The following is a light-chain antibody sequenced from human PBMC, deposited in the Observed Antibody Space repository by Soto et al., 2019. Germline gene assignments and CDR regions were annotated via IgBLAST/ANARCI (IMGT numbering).Light chain of an antibody. J-gene: IGLJ2*01. CDR3: QSDYSSVVL. Sequence: NFMLTQPHAVSESPGETVTISCTRTSRGIANNYVQWYQQRPGSAPTIVIYEHNQRHSGIPDRFSGSTDGSSNSASLTISGLQTEDEADYYCQSDYSSVVLFGGGTKVTVL. CDR1: SRGIANNY. CDR2: EHN. V-gene: IGLV6-57*04.